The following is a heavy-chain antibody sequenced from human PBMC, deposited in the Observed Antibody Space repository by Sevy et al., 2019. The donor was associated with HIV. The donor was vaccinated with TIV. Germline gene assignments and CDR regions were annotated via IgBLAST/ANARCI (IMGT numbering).Heavy chain of an antibody. CDR1: GFTFSSYA. V-gene: IGHV3-30*04. CDR2: ISHDGSNK. Sequence: GGSLRLSCAASGFTFSSYAMHWVRQAPGKGLEWVAVISHDGSNKYYAYSVKGRFTISRDNSKNTLYLQMNSLRAEDTAVYYCARDGDIVVVVGASALFDYWGQGILVTVSS. CDR3: ARDGDIVVVVGASALFDY. J-gene: IGHJ4*02. D-gene: IGHD2-15*01.